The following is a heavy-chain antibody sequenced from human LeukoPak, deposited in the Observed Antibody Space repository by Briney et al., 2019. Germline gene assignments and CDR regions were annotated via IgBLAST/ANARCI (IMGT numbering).Heavy chain of an antibody. D-gene: IGHD3-3*01. V-gene: IGHV1-69*04. J-gene: IGHJ4*02. CDR1: GGTFSSYA. CDR3: ARDSPLYYDFWSGYYGRFDY. CDR2: IIPILGIA. Sequence: PWASVKVSCKASGGTFSSYAISWVRQARGQGLEWMGTIIPILGIANYAQKFQGRVTITADKSTSTAYMELSSLRSEDTAVYYCARDSPLYYDFWSGYYGRFDYWGQGTLVTVSS.